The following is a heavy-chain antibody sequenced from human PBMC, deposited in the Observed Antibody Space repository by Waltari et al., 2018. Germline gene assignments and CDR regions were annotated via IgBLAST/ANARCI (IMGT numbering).Heavy chain of an antibody. CDR3: ARGSQPRGLVPLMDV. J-gene: IGHJ6*04. D-gene: IGHD3-9*01. CDR2: INPNSGGT. CDR1: GYTFTGYY. Sequence: QVQLVQSGAEVKKPGASVKVSCKASGYTFTGYYMHWVRQAPGQGLKWMGWINPNSGGTNYAQKFQGRVTMTRDTSISTAYMELSRLRSDDTAVYYCARGSQPRGLVPLMDVWGKGTTVTVSS. V-gene: IGHV1-2*02.